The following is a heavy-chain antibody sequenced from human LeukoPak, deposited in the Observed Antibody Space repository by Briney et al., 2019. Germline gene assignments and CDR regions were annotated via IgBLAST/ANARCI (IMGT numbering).Heavy chain of an antibody. J-gene: IGHJ5*02. CDR1: GGSISSGDYY. Sequence: PSETLSLTCTVSGGSISSGDYYWSWIRQPPGKGLEWIGYIYYSGSTNYNPSLKSRVTISVDTSKNQFSLKLSSVTAADTAVYYCARANYDSSGYYQRLTWFDPWGQGTLVTVSS. CDR2: IYYSGST. CDR3: ARANYDSSGYYQRLTWFDP. V-gene: IGHV4-30-4*01. D-gene: IGHD3-22*01.